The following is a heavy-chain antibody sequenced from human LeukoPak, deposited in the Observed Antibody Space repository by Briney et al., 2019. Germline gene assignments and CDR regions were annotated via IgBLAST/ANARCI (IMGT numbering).Heavy chain of an antibody. CDR2: ISLTGRT. V-gene: IGHV4-4*02. CDR3: SRESGAFCPFGY. CDR1: GGSISSTNW. J-gene: IGHJ4*02. Sequence: PSETLSLTCGVSGGSISSTNWWSWVRQHPGQGLEWIGEISLTGRTNYNPSLNGRVTMSLDEPRNHLSLSRTSVTAADTAIYYCSRESGAFCPFGYWGQGTLVNVPP. D-gene: IGHD1-26*01.